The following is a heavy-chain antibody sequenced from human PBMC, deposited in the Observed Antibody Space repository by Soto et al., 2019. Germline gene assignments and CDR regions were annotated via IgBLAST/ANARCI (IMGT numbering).Heavy chain of an antibody. CDR3: ARVGIAVAGRGLNWFDP. CDR1: GGTFSSYA. J-gene: IGHJ5*02. Sequence: QVQLVQSGAEVKKPGSSVKVSCKASGGTFSSYAISWVRQAPGQGLEWMGGIIPIFGTANYAQKFQGRVTITADESTRTAYMELSSLRSEDTAVYYCARVGIAVAGRGLNWFDPWGQGTLVTVSS. D-gene: IGHD6-19*01. V-gene: IGHV1-69*01. CDR2: IIPIFGTA.